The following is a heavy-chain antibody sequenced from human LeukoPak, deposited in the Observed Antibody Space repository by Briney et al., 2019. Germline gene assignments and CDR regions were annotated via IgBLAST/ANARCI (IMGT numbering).Heavy chain of an antibody. D-gene: IGHD3-10*01. J-gene: IGHJ5*02. CDR3: ARDLAYYASGSYCGWFDP. CDR1: GYSISSGHY. V-gene: IGHV4-38-2*02. CDR2: IYHSGST. Sequence: SETLSLTCTVSGYSISSGHYWGWSRQPPGKGVEGIGSIYHSGSTYYTPSLKTRVTISVDTSKHQFSLKLNSLTAADTAVYYCARDLAYYASGSYCGWFDPWGQGTLVTVSS.